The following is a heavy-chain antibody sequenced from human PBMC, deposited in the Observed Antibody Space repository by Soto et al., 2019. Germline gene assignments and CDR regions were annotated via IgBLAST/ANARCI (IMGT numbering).Heavy chain of an antibody. V-gene: IGHV3-66*01. Sequence: EVQLVESGGGLVQPGGSLRLSCAASGFTVSSNYMSWVRHAPGKGLEWVSLIYSGGSTYYADSVKGRFTISRDNSKNTLYLQMHSLRAEDTAVSYCSRDSFRSPLEYWCQGTLGTCSS. CDR2: IYSGGST. CDR1: GFTVSSNY. J-gene: IGHJ4*02. CDR3: SRDSFRSPLEY.